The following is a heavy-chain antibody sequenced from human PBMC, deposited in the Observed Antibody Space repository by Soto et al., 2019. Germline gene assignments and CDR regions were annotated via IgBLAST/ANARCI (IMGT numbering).Heavy chain of an antibody. CDR3: ARLGGYCSSTSCYGFYGMDV. CDR2: IYYSRRST. V-gene: IGHV4-39*01. CDR1: GGSSSSSSYC. J-gene: IGHJ6*02. Sequence: SETLSLTCTFSGGSSSSSSYCLGWIRQPPGKGLEWIGSIYYSRRSTYYNPSLEGRVTISVDTSKNQFSLKVSSVTVADTAVYYCARLGGYCSSTSCYGFYGMDVWGQGTTVTVSS. D-gene: IGHD2-2*01.